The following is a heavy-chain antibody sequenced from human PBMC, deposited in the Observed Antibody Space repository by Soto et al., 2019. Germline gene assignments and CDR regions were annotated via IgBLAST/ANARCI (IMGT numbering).Heavy chain of an antibody. CDR2: ISYDGTTK. J-gene: IGHJ4*02. D-gene: IGHD6-13*01. V-gene: IGHV3-30-3*01. CDR3: ARQHDNKSTWYRFGY. Sequence: QVQLVESGGDVVQPGRSLRLSCVVSGFSFSNYAMHWVRQAPGKGLEWVAVISYDGTTKYYAGSVRGRFSISRDNPENTLFLQMNSLRPEDTAVYYCARQHDNKSTWYRFGYWGQGTLVTVSS. CDR1: GFSFSNYA.